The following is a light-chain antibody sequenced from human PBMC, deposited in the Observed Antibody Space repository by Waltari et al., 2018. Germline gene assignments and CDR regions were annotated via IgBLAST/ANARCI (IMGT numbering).Light chain of an antibody. CDR2: GNS. Sequence: QSVLTQPPSVSGAPGQRVTISCTGSSSNIGAGFHVHWYQQVPGTAPKLFIPGNSDRPSGGPDRVSASKSGTSASLAITGLQAEDEADYYCQSYDSSLSGWVFGGGTKLTVL. CDR3: QSYDSSLSGWV. V-gene: IGLV1-40*01. CDR1: SSNIGAGFH. J-gene: IGLJ3*02.